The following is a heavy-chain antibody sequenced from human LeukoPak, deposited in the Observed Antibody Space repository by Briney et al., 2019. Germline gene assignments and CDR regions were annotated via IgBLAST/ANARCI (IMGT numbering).Heavy chain of an antibody. CDR1: GGTFSSYA. J-gene: IGHJ1*01. D-gene: IGHD3-22*01. CDR2: IIPIFGTA. CDR3: ARGGDSDSSGYYYDAEYFQH. Sequence: GASVKVFCKASGGTFSSYAISWVRQAPGQGLEWMGGIIPIFGTANYAQKFQGRVTITADESTSTAYMELISLRSEDTAVYYCARGGDSDSSGYYYDAEYFQHWGQGTLVTVSS. V-gene: IGHV1-69*13.